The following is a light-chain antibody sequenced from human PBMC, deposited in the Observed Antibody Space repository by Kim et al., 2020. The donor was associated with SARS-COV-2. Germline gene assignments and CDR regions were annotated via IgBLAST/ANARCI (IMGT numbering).Light chain of an antibody. V-gene: IGLV3-27*01. Sequence: AKRYIRWFQQKPGQAPVLVIYKDSQRPSGIPERFPASNSGTAATLTISGAQVEDEADYYCYSATDKSFFFGSGTKVTV. CDR3: YSATDKSFF. J-gene: IGLJ1*01. CDR1: AKRY. CDR2: KDS.